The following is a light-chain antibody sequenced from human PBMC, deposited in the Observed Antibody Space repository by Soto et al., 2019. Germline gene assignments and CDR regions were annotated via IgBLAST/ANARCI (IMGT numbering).Light chain of an antibody. CDR1: QSVRSN. CDR2: GAS. Sequence: EIVMTQSPATLSVSPGERVTLSCRASQSVRSNLAWYLQRPGQVPRVLIYGASTRAIGIPDRFSCSGSETEFTLTNSSLQSEDFAVYFCQHYNNLWGFGGGTKVEIK. V-gene: IGKV3-15*01. CDR3: QHYNNLWG. J-gene: IGKJ4*01.